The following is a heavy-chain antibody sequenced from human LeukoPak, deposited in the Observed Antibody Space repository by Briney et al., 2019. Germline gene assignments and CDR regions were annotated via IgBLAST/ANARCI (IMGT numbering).Heavy chain of an antibody. J-gene: IGHJ4*02. V-gene: IGHV3-23*01. Sequence: GGSLRLSCAASGFTFSSYAMSWVRQAPGKGLEWVSAISGSGGSTYYADSVKGRFTISRDNSKNTLYLQMNSLRAEDTAVYYCAEDLRITMVRGALMYWGQGTLVTVSS. CDR2: ISGSGGST. D-gene: IGHD3-10*01. CDR3: AEDLRITMVRGALMY. CDR1: GFTFSSYA.